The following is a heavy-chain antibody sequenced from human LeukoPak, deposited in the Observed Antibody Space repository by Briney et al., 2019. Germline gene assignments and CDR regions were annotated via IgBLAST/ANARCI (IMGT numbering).Heavy chain of an antibody. Sequence: GGSLRLSCAASGFTFSSYAMTWVRQAPGKGLEWVSTFSGSSGNTYYADSVKGRFTISRDNSKNTVYLQMNSLRAEETAVYYCAKREARSFEYWGQGTLVTVSS. J-gene: IGHJ4*02. V-gene: IGHV3-23*01. CDR2: FSGSSGNT. CDR1: GFTFSSYA. CDR3: AKREARSFEY. D-gene: IGHD5-24*01.